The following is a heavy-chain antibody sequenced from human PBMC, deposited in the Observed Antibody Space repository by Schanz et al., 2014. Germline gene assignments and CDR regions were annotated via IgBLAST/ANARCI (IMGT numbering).Heavy chain of an antibody. Sequence: EVQLVESGGGLVQPGGSLRLSCAASGFTFSVYWMHWVRQPPGKGLVSVSRISGDGTTTSYADSVKGRFTISRDNAKNTLYLQMDSLSPDDTAVYYCAKDRLYSTSWSYLEEWGLGTPVIVSS. CDR1: GFTFSVYW. J-gene: IGHJ1*01. V-gene: IGHV3-74*01. CDR3: AKDRLYSTSWSYLEE. CDR2: ISGDGTTT. D-gene: IGHD6-13*01.